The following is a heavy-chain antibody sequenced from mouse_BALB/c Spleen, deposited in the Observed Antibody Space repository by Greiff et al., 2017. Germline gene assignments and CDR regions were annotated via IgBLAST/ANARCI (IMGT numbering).Heavy chain of an antibody. CDR2: ISYDGSN. Sequence: EVQLQESGPGLVKPSQSLSLTCSVTSYSITSGYYWNWIRQFPGNKLEWMGYISYDGSNNYNPSLKNRISITRDTSKNQFFLKLNSVTTEDTATYYCAREFITTALLAMDYWGQGTSVTVSS. D-gene: IGHD1-2*01. J-gene: IGHJ4*01. V-gene: IGHV3-6*02. CDR1: SYSITSGYY. CDR3: AREFITTALLAMDY.